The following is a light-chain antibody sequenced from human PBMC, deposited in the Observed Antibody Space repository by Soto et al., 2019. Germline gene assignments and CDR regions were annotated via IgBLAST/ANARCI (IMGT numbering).Light chain of an antibody. CDR1: SGSVSTSYY. CDR2: NTY. J-gene: IGLJ2*01. CDR3: VLYMGSGISV. Sequence: QTVVTQEPSFSVSPGGTVNLTCGLSSGSVSTSYYPSWYQQTPGQAPRTLIYNTYTRSSGVPDRFSASILGDKAALTITGAQADDESDYYCVLYMGSGISVFGGGTKLTVL. V-gene: IGLV8-61*01.